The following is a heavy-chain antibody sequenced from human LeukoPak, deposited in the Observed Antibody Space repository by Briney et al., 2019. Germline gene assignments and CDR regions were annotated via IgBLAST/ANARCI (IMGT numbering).Heavy chain of an antibody. J-gene: IGHJ3*02. Sequence: GGSLRLSCAASGFTFSSYSMNWVRQAPGKGLEWVSSISSSSSYIYYADSVKGRFTISRDNAKNSLYLQMNSLRAEDTAVYYCARDPHRQQLAHDAFDIWGQGTMVTVSS. D-gene: IGHD6-13*01. CDR2: ISSSSSYI. CDR3: ARDPHRQQLAHDAFDI. V-gene: IGHV3-21*01. CDR1: GFTFSSYS.